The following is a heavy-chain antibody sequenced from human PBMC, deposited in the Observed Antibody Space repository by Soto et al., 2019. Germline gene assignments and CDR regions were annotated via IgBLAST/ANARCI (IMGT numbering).Heavy chain of an antibody. CDR1: GVSISSYY. J-gene: IGHJ5*02. CDR2: INHSGTT. D-gene: IGHD2-8*01. V-gene: IGHV4-59*01. Sequence: SETLSLTCTVSGVSISSYYWSWIRQAPGKGLEWIGYINHSGTTNYNPSLKSRVTISVDTSKNQFSLKLKSVTAADTAVYYCARGQMDHLVTDPLDPWGQGTRVTVS. CDR3: ARGQMDHLVTDPLDP.